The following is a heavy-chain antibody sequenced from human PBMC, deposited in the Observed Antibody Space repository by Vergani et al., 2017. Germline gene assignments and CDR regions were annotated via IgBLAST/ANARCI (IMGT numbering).Heavy chain of an antibody. CDR3: ARLENSSGYYTVLDY. Sequence: EVQLVESGGGLVQPGGSLSLPCAASGFTFSSYSMNWVRQGPGKGLEWVSYISSSRSTIYYADSVKGRYTISRDNSKNSLYLQMNRLRAEDTAGYYCARLENSSGYYTVLDYWGQGTLVTVSS. D-gene: IGHD3-22*01. CDR2: ISSSRSTI. V-gene: IGHV3-48*01. CDR1: GFTFSSYS. J-gene: IGHJ4*02.